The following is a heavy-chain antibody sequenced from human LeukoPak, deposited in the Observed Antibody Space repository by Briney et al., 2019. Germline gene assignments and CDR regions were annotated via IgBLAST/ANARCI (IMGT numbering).Heavy chain of an antibody. V-gene: IGHV3-23*01. CDR3: AKIYWELADY. CDR2: ISGSGSST. Sequence: GGSLRLPCAASGFTFSSYAMSWVRQAPGKGLEWVSVISGSGSSTYYADSVKGRFTISRDNSKNTLYLQMNSLRAGDTAIYFCAKIYWELADYWGQGTLVTVSS. CDR1: GFTFSSYA. D-gene: IGHD1-7*01. J-gene: IGHJ4*02.